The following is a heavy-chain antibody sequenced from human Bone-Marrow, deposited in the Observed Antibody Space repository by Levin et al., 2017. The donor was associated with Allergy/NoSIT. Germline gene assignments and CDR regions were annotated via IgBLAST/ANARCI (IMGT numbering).Heavy chain of an antibody. J-gene: IGHJ4*02. CDR2: IYYSGET. CDR1: GFSITSGYH. V-gene: IGHV4-38-2*02. Sequence: PSETLSLTCTVSGFSITSGYHWGWIRQTPGRGLEWIGSIYYSGETYYKPSLKSRVTISVDTSKNQFSMNLTSVTAADTAVYYCARAMGNYGGESAVNWGQGALVTVSS. D-gene: IGHD4-23*01. CDR3: ARAMGNYGGESAVN.